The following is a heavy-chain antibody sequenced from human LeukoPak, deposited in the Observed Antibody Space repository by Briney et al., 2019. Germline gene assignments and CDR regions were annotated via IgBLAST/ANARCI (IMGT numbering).Heavy chain of an antibody. D-gene: IGHD1-26*01. CDR2: FDPEDGET. V-gene: IGHV1-24*01. CDR3: ATTRWWERPYNWFDP. CDR1: GYTLTELS. J-gene: IGHJ5*02. Sequence: ASVKVSCKVSGYTLTELSIYWVRQAPGKGLEWMGGFDPEDGETIYTQKIQGRVTMTEDTSTGTAYMELSSLRAEDTAVYYCATTRWWERPYNWFDPWGQGTLVTVSS.